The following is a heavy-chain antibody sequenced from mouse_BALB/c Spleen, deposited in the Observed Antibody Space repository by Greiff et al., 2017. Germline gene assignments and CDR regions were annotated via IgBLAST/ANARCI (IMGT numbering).Heavy chain of an antibody. CDR1: GFTFSSFG. Sequence: EVKLVESGGGLVQPGGSRKLSCAASGFTFSSFGMHWVRQAPEKGLEWVAYISSGSSTIYYADTVKGRFTISRDNPKNTLFLQMTSLRSEDTAMYYCARTCPAWFAYWGQGTLVTVSA. V-gene: IGHV5-17*02. J-gene: IGHJ3*01. CDR3: ARTCPAWFAY. CDR2: ISSGSSTI.